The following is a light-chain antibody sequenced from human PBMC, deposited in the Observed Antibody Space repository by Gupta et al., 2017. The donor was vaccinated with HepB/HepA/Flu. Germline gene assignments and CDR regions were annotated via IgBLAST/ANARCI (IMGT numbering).Light chain of an antibody. Sequence: IVMPRTPLSLPVTPGEPASISCRSSQSLLDSYARNTYLDWYLQKPGQSPQHLIYTLSYRASGGPDRFSGSGSGSDVTPKISRVEAEDVGVDYCMQRIEFPLLTFGGGTKVEIK. V-gene: IGKV2-40*01. CDR2: TLS. CDR3: MQRIEFPLLT. CDR1: QSLLDSYARNTY. J-gene: IGKJ4*01.